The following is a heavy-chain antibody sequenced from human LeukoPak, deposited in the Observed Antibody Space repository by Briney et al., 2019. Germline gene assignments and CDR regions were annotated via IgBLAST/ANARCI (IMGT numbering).Heavy chain of an antibody. D-gene: IGHD2-2*01. J-gene: IGHJ3*02. Sequence: PGGSLRLSCAASGFTFSDYYMSWIRQAPGKGLEWVSFISSSGSTIYYADSVKGRFTISRDNAKNSLYLQMNSLRAEDTAVYYCASTIPADAFDIWGQGTMVTVSS. CDR3: ASTIPADAFDI. CDR1: GFTFSDYY. V-gene: IGHV3-11*01. CDR2: ISSSGSTI.